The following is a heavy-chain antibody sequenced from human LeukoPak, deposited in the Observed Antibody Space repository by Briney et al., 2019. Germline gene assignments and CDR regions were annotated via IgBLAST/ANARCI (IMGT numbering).Heavy chain of an antibody. Sequence: SGGSLRLSCAASGFTFGTYTVSWVRQVPGQGLEWVAGISADGARTYYAGSVQGRFTISRDNANNMLNLQLSALRADDAAVYYCAKDRGGSPHPIWFDSWGQGTMVAVSS. CDR2: ISADGART. V-gene: IGHV3-23*01. J-gene: IGHJ5*01. D-gene: IGHD3-10*01. CDR1: GFTFGTYT. CDR3: AKDRGGSPHPIWFDS.